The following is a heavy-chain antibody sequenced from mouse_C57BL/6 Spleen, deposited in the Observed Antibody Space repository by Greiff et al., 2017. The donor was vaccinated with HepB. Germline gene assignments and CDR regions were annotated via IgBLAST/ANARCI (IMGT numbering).Heavy chain of an antibody. CDR2: IRLKSDNYAT. V-gene: IGHV6-3*01. Sequence: EVQLQESGGGLVQPGGSMKLSCVASGFTFSNYWMNWVRQSPEKGLEWVAQIRLKSDNYATHYAESVKGRFTISRDDSKSSVYLQMNNLRAEDTGIYYCTVGNLFAYWGQGTLVTVSA. CDR3: TVGNLFAY. J-gene: IGHJ3*01. D-gene: IGHD2-1*01. CDR1: GFTFSNYW.